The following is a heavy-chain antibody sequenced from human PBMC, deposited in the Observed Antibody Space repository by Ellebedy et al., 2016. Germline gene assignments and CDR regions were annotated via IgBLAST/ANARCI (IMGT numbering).Heavy chain of an antibody. J-gene: IGHJ4*02. CDR3: YYGHYSGY. Sequence: GGSLRLXXAPSGLTVSSFFMGWVRQAPGGGLEWISTISGDGDIIFSADSVKGRFTISRDNSRYTLYLQMDSLRAADTAVYYCYYGHYSGYWGQGTLVTVSS. V-gene: IGHV3-23*01. D-gene: IGHD4-17*01. CDR1: GLTVSSFF. CDR2: ISGDGDII.